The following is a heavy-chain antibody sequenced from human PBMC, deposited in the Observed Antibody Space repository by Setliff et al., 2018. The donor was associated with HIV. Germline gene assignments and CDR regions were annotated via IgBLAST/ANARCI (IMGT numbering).Heavy chain of an antibody. V-gene: IGHV4-31*03. CDR3: ARQPSWGSIDY. CDR1: GGSISSGGYY. D-gene: IGHD7-27*01. Sequence: SETLSLTCTVSGGSISSGGYYWSWIRQHPGKGLEWIGYIYYSGTTHYNPSLKSRVFISVETSKNQFSLKLSSVTAADTAGYYCARQPSWGSIDYWGQGTLVTVSS. J-gene: IGHJ4*02. CDR2: IYYSGTT.